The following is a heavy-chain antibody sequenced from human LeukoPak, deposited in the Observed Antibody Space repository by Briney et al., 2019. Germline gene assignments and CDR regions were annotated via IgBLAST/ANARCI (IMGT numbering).Heavy chain of an antibody. V-gene: IGHV4-59*01. D-gene: IGHD2-15*01. CDR3: ARGGYCSGGSCYPNWFDP. J-gene: IGHJ5*02. CDR1: GGSISSYY. CDR2: IYYSGST. Sequence: PETLSLTCTVSGGSISSYYWSWIRQPPGKGLEWIGYIYYSGSTNYNPSLKSRVTISVDTSKNQFSLKLSSVTAADTAVYYCARGGYCSGGSCYPNWFDPWGQGTLVTVSS.